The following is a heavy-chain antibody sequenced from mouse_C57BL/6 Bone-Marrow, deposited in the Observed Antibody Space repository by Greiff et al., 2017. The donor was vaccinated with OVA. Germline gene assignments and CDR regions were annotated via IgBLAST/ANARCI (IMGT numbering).Heavy chain of an antibody. V-gene: IGHV1-9*01. J-gene: IGHJ2*01. D-gene: IGHD3-1*01. CDR1: GYTFTGYW. CDR2: IFPVICRP. CDR3: ARSRYFDY. Sequence: QVQLQQSGAELMKPGASVKLSCKATGYTFTGYWIEWVKQRPGHGLEWLGEIFPVICRPPSNDTFKGKSTFTADTSSNTAYMQLSSLTTEDSAIYSCARSRYFDYWGQGTTLPVSS.